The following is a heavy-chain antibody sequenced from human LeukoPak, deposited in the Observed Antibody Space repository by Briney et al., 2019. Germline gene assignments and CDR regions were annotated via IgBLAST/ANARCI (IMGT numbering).Heavy chain of an antibody. CDR2: INYSGST. D-gene: IGHD5-18*01. CDR3: ARDRLTSGYSYGFDY. CDR1: GGSISSYY. Sequence: SETLSLTCTVSGGSISSYYWNWVRQPPGKGLEWIGYINYSGSTDYNPSLKSRVTISVDTSKNQFSLKLSSVTAADTAVYYCARDRLTSGYSYGFDYWGQGTLVTVSS. V-gene: IGHV4-59*12. J-gene: IGHJ4*02.